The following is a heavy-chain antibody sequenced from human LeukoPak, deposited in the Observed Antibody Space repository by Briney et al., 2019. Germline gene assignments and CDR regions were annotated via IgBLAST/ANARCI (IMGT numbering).Heavy chain of an antibody. V-gene: IGHV3-48*03. Sequence: GGSLRLSCAASGFTFSSYEMNWVRQAPGKGLEWVSYISSSGSTIYYADSVKGRFTISRDNAKNSLYLQMNSLRAEDTAVYYCASNTYYYDSSGYSGRCYFDYWGQKTLVTVSS. CDR2: ISSSGSTI. J-gene: IGHJ4*02. D-gene: IGHD3-22*01. CDR1: GFTFSSYE. CDR3: ASNTYYYDSSGYSGRCYFDY.